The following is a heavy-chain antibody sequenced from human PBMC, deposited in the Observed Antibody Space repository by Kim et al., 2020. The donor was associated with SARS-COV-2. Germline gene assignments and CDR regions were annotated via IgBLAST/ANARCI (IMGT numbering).Heavy chain of an antibody. CDR2: IIPIFGTA. CDR1: GGTFSSYA. J-gene: IGHJ4*02. CDR3: AWGRSMVRGVPFDY. D-gene: IGHD3-10*01. Sequence: SVKVSCKASGGTFSSYAISWVRQAPGQGLEWMGGIIPIFGTANYAQKFQGRVTITADESTSTAYMELSSLRSEDTAVYYCAWGRSMVRGVPFDYWGQGTLVTVSS. V-gene: IGHV1-69*13.